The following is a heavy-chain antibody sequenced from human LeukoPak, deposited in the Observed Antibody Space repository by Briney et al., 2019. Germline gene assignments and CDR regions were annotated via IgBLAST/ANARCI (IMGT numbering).Heavy chain of an antibody. V-gene: IGHV1-2*02. J-gene: IGHJ4*02. D-gene: IGHD1-26*01. CDR1: GYTFSDYF. CDR3: TREESGTYLDNFFFDY. CDR2: INPNSGGT. Sequence: ASVKVSCKTSGYTFSDYFMHWVRQAPGQGLEWMGWINPNSGGTNFAQKFRGRVTLTRDTSLSTGYTEMKKLGPDDTAVYYCTREESGTYLDNFFFDYWGQGTLVTVSS.